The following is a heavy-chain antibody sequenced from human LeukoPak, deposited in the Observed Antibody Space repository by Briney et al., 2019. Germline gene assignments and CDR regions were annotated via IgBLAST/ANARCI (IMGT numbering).Heavy chain of an antibody. V-gene: IGHV3-33*01. D-gene: IGHD3-22*01. J-gene: IGHJ4*02. CDR1: GFTFSSYG. Sequence: GGSLRLSCAASGFTFSSYGMHWVRQAPGKGMEWGALIWYDGTNKYYADSVKGRFTISRDNSKDTLYLQMNSLSAEDTAVYYCVTTSSDPQDSSGYLGYWGQGTLVTVSS. CDR3: VTTSSDPQDSSGYLGY. CDR2: IWYDGTNK.